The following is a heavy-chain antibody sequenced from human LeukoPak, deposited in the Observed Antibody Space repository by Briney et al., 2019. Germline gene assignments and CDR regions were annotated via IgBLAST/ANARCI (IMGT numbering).Heavy chain of an antibody. J-gene: IGHJ4*02. D-gene: IGHD5-24*01. Sequence: ASVKVSCKVSGYTLTELSMHWVRQAPGKGLEWMGGFDPEDGGTIYAQKFQGRVTMTEDTSTDTAYMELSSLRSEDTAVYYCATDLTEMATSGYWGQGTLVTVSS. CDR1: GYTLTELS. CDR2: FDPEDGGT. V-gene: IGHV1-24*01. CDR3: ATDLTEMATSGY.